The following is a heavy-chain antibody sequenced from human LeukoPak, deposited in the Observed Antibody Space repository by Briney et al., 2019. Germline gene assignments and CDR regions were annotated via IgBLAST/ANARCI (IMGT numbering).Heavy chain of an antibody. D-gene: IGHD2-2*01. CDR1: GFTFSSYA. CDR2: ISYDGSNK. J-gene: IGHJ6*02. V-gene: IGHV3-30*04. Sequence: GGSLRLSCAASGFTFSSYAMHWVRQAPGKGLEWVAVISYDGSNKYYADSVKGRFTISRDNSKNTLYLQMNSLRAEDTAVYYCARAPRYCSSTSCYGENYYYYYGMDVWGQGTAVTVSS. CDR3: ARAPRYCSSTSCYGENYYYYYGMDV.